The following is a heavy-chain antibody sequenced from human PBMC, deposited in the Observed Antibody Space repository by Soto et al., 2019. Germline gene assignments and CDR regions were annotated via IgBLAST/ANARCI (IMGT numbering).Heavy chain of an antibody. V-gene: IGHV4-59*01. Sequence: SETLSLTCTVSGGSISSYYWSWIRQPPWKGQEWIGYIYYSGSTNYNPSLKSRVTISVDTSKNQFSLALRSVTAAASGVFCCEGVVVVALICFDPGGLGTLVTVSS. D-gene: IGHD2-2*01. J-gene: IGHJ5*02. CDR3: EGVVVVALICFDP. CDR1: GGSISSYY. CDR2: IYYSGST.